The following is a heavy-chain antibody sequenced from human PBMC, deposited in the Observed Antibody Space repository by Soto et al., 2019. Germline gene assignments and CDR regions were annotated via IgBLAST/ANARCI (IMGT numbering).Heavy chain of an antibody. CDR3: ARHQVTNHFDY. J-gene: IGHJ4*02. Sequence: SXTLSLTCTVSGGSMSSSSYYWCWIRQPPGKGLEWIGSIYYSGSTYYNPSLKSRVTISVDTSKNQFSLKLSSVTAADTAVYYCARHQVTNHFDYWGQGTLVTVSS. D-gene: IGHD4-17*01. V-gene: IGHV4-39*01. CDR1: GGSMSSSSYY. CDR2: IYYSGST.